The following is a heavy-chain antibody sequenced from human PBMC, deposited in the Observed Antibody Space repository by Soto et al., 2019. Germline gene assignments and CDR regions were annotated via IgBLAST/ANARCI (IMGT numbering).Heavy chain of an antibody. CDR2: IYYSGST. J-gene: IGHJ4*02. CDR1: GGSISSYY. D-gene: IGHD2-15*01. Sequence: PSETLSLTCTVSGGSISSYYWSWIRQPPGKGLEWIGYIYYSGSTNYNPSLKSRVTISVDTSKNQFSLKLSSVTAADTAVYYCARHCSGGSCYAPYYFDYWGQGTLVTVSS. CDR3: ARHCSGGSCYAPYYFDY. V-gene: IGHV4-59*01.